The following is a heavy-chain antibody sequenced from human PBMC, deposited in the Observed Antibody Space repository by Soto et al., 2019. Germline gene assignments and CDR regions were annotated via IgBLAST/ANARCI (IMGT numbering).Heavy chain of an antibody. Sequence: SETLSLTCAVYGGSFSGYYWSWIRQPPGKGLEWIGEINHSGSTSYNPSLKSRVTISVDTSKNQFSLKLSSVTAADTAVYYCARLVPDAIAERVGMDVWGQGTTVTVSS. D-gene: IGHD2-2*02. J-gene: IGHJ6*02. V-gene: IGHV4-34*01. CDR1: GGSFSGYY. CDR3: ARLVPDAIAERVGMDV. CDR2: INHSGST.